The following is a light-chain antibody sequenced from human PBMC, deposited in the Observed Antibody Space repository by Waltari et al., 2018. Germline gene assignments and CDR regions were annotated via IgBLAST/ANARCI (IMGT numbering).Light chain of an antibody. V-gene: IGKV1-8*01. J-gene: IGKJ2*01. CDR1: QGISNY. Sequence: AIRMTQSPSSLSASTGDRVTITCRASQGISNYLAWYQQKPGKAPELLIYGASTLQSGVPSRFSGSGSETDFTLIISVLQSEDFATYYCQQYYSYPRTFGQGTKLEIK. CDR3: QQYYSYPRT. CDR2: GAS.